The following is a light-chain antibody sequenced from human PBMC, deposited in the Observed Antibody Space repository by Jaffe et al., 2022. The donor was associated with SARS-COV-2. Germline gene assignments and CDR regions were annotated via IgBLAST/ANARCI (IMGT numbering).Light chain of an antibody. CDR1: SSDVGGYNY. J-gene: IGLJ2*01. CDR2: EVN. V-gene: IGLV2-14*01. CDR3: TSHTSSRKVV. Sequence: QSALTQPASVSGSPGQSITISCTGTSSDVGGYNYVSWYQQHPGKAPKLMIYEVNNRPSGVSNRFSGSKSGNTASLTISGLQAEDEADYYCTSHTSSRKVVFGGGTKVTVL.